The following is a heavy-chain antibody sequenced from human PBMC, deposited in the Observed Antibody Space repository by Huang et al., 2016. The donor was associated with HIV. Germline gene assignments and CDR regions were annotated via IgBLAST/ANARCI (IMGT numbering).Heavy chain of an antibody. CDR1: GFTFSNYG. V-gene: IGHV3-30*18. CDR2: ISYDGSYQ. CDR3: AKDREDSAYQLDY. Sequence: QVQLVESGGGVVQPGRTLSLSCAASGFTFSNYGVHWVRQAPGKGLEWVSAISYDGSYQYYSDSVKGRVTISRDDSQNTLYLQMSSLRAEDTAVYFCAKDREDSAYQLDYWGQGTRVTVSS. D-gene: IGHD5-12*01. J-gene: IGHJ4*02.